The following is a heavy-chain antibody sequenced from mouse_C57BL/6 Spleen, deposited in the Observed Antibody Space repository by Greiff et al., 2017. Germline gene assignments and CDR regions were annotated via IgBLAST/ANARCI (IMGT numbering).Heavy chain of an antibody. J-gene: IGHJ2*01. V-gene: IGHV5-4*01. Sequence: DVKLVESGGGLVKPGGSLKLSCAASGFTFSSYAMSWVRQTPEKRLEWVATISDGGSYTYYPDNVKGRFTISRDNAKNNLYLQMSHLKSEDTAMYYCARDAYKGFDYWGQGTTLTVSS. CDR1: GFTFSSYA. CDR3: ARDAYKGFDY. D-gene: IGHD2-10*01. CDR2: ISDGGSYT.